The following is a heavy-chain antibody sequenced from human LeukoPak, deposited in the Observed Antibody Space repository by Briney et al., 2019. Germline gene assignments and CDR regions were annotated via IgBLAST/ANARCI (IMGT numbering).Heavy chain of an antibody. V-gene: IGHV4-59*01. CDR1: GGSISSYY. Sequence: PSETLSLICTVSGGSISSYYWSWIRQPPGKGLEWIGYIYYSGSTNYNPSLKSRVTISVDTSKNQFSLKLSSVTAADTAVYYCARCISGYYYGRDYYYYMDVWGKGTTVTVSS. J-gene: IGHJ6*03. D-gene: IGHD3-22*01. CDR2: IYYSGST. CDR3: ARCISGYYYGRDYYYYMDV.